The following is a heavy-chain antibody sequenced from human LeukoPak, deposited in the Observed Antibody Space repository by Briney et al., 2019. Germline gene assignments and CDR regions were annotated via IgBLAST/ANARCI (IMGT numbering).Heavy chain of an antibody. CDR3: ARQDVKNWFDP. J-gene: IGHJ5*02. CDR2: IYYSGST. Sequence: PSETLSLICTVSGGSISSSSYYWGWIRQPPGKGLEWIGSIYYSGSTYYNPSLKSRVTISVDTSKNQFSLKLSSVTAADTAVYYCARQDVKNWFDPWGQGTLVTVSS. CDR1: GGSISSSSYY. V-gene: IGHV4-39*01.